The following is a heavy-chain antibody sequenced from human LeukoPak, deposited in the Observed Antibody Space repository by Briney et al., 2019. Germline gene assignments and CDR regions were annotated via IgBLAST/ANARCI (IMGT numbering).Heavy chain of an antibody. Sequence: SETLSLTCTVSGGSISSSSYYWGWIRQPPGKGLEWIGSIYYSGSTYYNPSLKSRVAISVDTSKNQFSLKLSSVTAADTAVYYCARHHYYGSGSYYYHFDYWGQGTLVTVSS. CDR3: ARHHYYGSGSYYYHFDY. J-gene: IGHJ4*02. V-gene: IGHV4-39*01. CDR1: GGSISSSSYY. CDR2: IYYSGST. D-gene: IGHD3-10*01.